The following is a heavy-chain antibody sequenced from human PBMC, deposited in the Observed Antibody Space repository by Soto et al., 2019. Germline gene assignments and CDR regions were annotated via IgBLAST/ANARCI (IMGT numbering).Heavy chain of an antibody. CDR2: VFYTGRA. J-gene: IGHJ6*02. CDR3: ARDGDGRMTTNPYYYHGMDV. D-gene: IGHD4-4*01. CDR1: GVSLRIYH. V-gene: IGHV4-59*01. Sequence: TPSHRSTVAGVSLRIYHSIWIRHPQGKGLEWIGYVFYTGRANYNASLKSRVSISLDTSNYQFSLKLSSVTAADTAVYYCARDGDGRMTTNPYYYHGMDVWGPGPPV.